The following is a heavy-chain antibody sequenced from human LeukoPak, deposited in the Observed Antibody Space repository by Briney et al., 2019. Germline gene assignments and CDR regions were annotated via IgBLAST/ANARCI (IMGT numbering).Heavy chain of an antibody. CDR1: GYTFSGYY. Sequence: GASVKVSCKASGYTFSGYYVHWVRQAPGHGLEWMGWINPNTGGTTYAQKFQGRVTMTRDTSISTAYMELSRLRSDDTAVYYCARDYHDSSGHTYYFDNWGQETLVTVSS. CDR3: ARDYHDSSGHTYYFDN. D-gene: IGHD3-22*01. J-gene: IGHJ4*02. CDR2: INPNTGGT. V-gene: IGHV1-2*02.